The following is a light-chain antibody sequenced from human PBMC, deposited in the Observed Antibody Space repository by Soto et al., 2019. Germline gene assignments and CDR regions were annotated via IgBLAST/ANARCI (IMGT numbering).Light chain of an antibody. CDR3: QQYNSYPRT. J-gene: IGKJ2*01. V-gene: IGKV1-5*01. Sequence: DIQITQSPSTLAASVGDRVTITCRARQSISTPLGWYQQKPGKAPNLLIYDVSSLESGVPSRFSGGGSGTEFTLTISSLQPDDFATYYYQQYNSYPRTFGQGTKLEIK. CDR2: DVS. CDR1: QSISTP.